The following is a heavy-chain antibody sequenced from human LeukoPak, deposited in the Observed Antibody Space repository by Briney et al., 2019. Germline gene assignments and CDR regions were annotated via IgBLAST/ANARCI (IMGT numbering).Heavy chain of an antibody. V-gene: IGHV1-2*02. CDR2: INPNSGGT. CDR1: GYTFTGYY. J-gene: IGHJ3*02. CDR3: ASKVVTDAFDI. D-gene: IGHD3-22*01. Sequence: ASVKVSCKASGYTFTGYYMHWVRQAPGQGLEWMGWINPNSGGTNYAQKLQGRVTMTRDTSISTAYMELSSLRSEDTAVYYCASKVVTDAFDIWGQGTMVTVSS.